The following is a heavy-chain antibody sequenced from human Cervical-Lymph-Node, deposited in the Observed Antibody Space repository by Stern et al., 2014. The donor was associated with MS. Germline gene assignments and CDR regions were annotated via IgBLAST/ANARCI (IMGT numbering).Heavy chain of an antibody. D-gene: IGHD4-17*01. J-gene: IGHJ4*02. CDR2: INPSGGST. V-gene: IGHV1-46*01. Sequence: QLVQSGAEVKKPGASVKVSCKASGYTFTSYYMHWVRQAPGQGLEWMGIINPSGGSTSYAQKFQGRVTMTTDKSTSTVYMELSGVRSEDTAVYYCARVTDYGDYGFDDWGQGTLVTVSS. CDR3: ARVTDYGDYGFDD. CDR1: GYTFTSYY.